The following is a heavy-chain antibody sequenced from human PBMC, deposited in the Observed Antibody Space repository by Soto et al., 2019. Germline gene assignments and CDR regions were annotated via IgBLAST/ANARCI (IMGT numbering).Heavy chain of an antibody. D-gene: IGHD1-1*01. CDR3: ARDQNWNYGYYYMDV. CDR2: ISAYNGNT. CDR1: GYTFTSYG. J-gene: IGHJ6*03. Sequence: ASVKVSCTASGYTFTSYGISWVRQAPGQGLEWMGWISAYNGNTNYAQKLQGRVTMTTDTSTSTAYTELRSLRSDDTAVYYCARDQNWNYGYYYMDVWGKGTTVTVSS. V-gene: IGHV1-18*01.